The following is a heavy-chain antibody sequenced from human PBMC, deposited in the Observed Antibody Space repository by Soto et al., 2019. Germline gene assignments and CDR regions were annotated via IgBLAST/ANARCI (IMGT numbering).Heavy chain of an antibody. V-gene: IGHV1-2*02. Sequence: QVQLVQSGAEVKKPGASVKVSCEASEYTFIGFHLHWVRQAPGQGLEWMGWINPKSGDTKYAQKFQGRVTLTRDTSISTGNMELSRLESNDTAVYYCAKGLWTVGHCTGGSCYDGMDVWGQGITVTVSS. D-gene: IGHD2-15*01. CDR3: AKGLWTVGHCTGGSCYDGMDV. CDR1: EYTFIGFH. J-gene: IGHJ6*02. CDR2: INPKSGDT.